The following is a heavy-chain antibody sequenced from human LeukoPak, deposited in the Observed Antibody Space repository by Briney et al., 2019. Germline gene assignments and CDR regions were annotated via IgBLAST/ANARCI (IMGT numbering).Heavy chain of an antibody. V-gene: IGHV1-8*01. D-gene: IGHD1-26*01. CDR2: MNPNSGNT. Sequence: ASVKVSCTASGYTFTSYDINWVRQATGQGLEWMGWMNPNSGNTGYAQKFQGRVTMTRNTSISTAYMELSSLRSEDTAVYYCARMVGAMTPFDCWGQGTLVTVSS. CDR3: ARMVGAMTPFDC. J-gene: IGHJ4*02. CDR1: GYTFTSYD.